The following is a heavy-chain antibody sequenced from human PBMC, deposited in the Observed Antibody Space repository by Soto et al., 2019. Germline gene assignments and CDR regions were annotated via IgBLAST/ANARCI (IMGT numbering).Heavy chain of an antibody. CDR3: ARGNSGWYDYYYYYGMDV. V-gene: IGHV3-21*01. CDR2: ISSSSSYI. D-gene: IGHD6-19*01. CDR1: GFTFISYS. J-gene: IGHJ6*02. Sequence: GGSLSLSCTASGFTFISYSMNWVRQSPGKGLEWVSSISSSSSYIYYADSVKGRFTISRDNAKNSLYLQMNSLRAEDTAVYYCARGNSGWYDYYYYYGMDVWGQGTTVTVSS.